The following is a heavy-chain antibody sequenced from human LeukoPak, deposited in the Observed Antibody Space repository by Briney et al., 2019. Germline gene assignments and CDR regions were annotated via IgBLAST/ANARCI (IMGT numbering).Heavy chain of an antibody. Sequence: SETLSLTFTVSGGSISSGDYYWSWIRQPPGKGLEWIGYIYYSGSTYYNPSLKSRVTISVDTSKNQFSLKLSSVTAADTAVYYCARERDQQLNTYYYYYMDVWGKGTTVTVSS. J-gene: IGHJ6*03. CDR3: ARERDQQLNTYYYYYMDV. CDR1: GGSISSGDYY. V-gene: IGHV4-30-4*08. CDR2: IYYSGST. D-gene: IGHD6-13*01.